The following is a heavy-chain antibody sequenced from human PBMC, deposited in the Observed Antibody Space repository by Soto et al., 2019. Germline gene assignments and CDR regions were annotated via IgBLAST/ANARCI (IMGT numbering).Heavy chain of an antibody. CDR1: GGTFSSYA. Sequence: GASVKVSCKASGGTFSSYAISWVRQAPGQGLEWMGGIIPIFGTANYAQKFQGRVTITADESTSTAYMELSSLRSEDTAVYYCARGSGAMGPQGPYDNDAFEIWGQGTMVTVSS. V-gene: IGHV1-69*13. D-gene: IGHD3-3*01. CDR3: ARGSGAMGPQGPYDNDAFEI. J-gene: IGHJ3*02. CDR2: IIPIFGTA.